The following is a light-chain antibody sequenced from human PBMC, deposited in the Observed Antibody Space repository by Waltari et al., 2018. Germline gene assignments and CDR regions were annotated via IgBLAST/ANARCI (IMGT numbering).Light chain of an antibody. CDR2: GAS. V-gene: IGKV3-20*01. CDR1: QSVGGT. Sequence: EIVLTQSPGTLSLSPGERATLSCRAGQSVGGTLAWYQQKPGQAPRLLMYGASIRAPGTPDRFSGTGSGTDFSLTISRLEPEDFAVYYCQHYVRLPATFGQGTKVEIK. J-gene: IGKJ1*01. CDR3: QHYVRLPAT.